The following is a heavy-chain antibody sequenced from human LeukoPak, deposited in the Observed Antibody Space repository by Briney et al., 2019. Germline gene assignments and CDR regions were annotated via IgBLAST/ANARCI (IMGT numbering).Heavy chain of an antibody. D-gene: IGHD5-12*01. CDR1: GGSFSGYY. V-gene: IGHV4-34*01. Sequence: SETLSLTCAVYGGSFSGYYWSWIRQPPGKGLEWIGEINHSGSTNYNPSLKSRVTISVDTSKNQFSLNLSSVTAADTAMYCCVRDLGTSGSDAYDIWGQGTMVTVSS. CDR2: INHSGST. CDR3: VRDLGTSGSDAYDI. J-gene: IGHJ3*02.